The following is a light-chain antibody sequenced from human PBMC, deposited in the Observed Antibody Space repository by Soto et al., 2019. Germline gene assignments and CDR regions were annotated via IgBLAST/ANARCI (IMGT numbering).Light chain of an antibody. CDR3: QQYHRSPRT. CDR1: QSVRSSF. Sequence: EIVLTQSPGTLSLVPGQRATLSCRASQSVRSSFLAWLQQKPGQPPRLLIYGASIRAPGIPDRFSGSGSGTDFTLNISRLEPEDFAVYYCQQYHRSPRTFDQGTKVEIK. J-gene: IGKJ1*01. V-gene: IGKV3-20*01. CDR2: GAS.